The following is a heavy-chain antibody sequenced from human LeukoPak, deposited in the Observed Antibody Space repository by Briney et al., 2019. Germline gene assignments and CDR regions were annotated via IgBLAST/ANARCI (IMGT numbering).Heavy chain of an antibody. V-gene: IGHV1-69*05. CDR3: ARSLYSGSYYDTYWYFDF. CDR1: GGTFSSYA. D-gene: IGHD1-26*01. CDR2: IIPIFGTA. J-gene: IGHJ2*01. Sequence: GASVKVSCKASGGTFSSYAISWVRQAPGQGLEWMGGIIPIFGTANYAQKFQGRVTITTDESTSTAYMELSSLRSEDTAVYYCARSLYSGSYYDTYWYFDFWGRGTLVTVSS.